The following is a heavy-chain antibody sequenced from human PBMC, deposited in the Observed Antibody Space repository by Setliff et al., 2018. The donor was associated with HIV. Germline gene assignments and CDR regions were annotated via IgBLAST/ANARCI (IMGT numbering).Heavy chain of an antibody. CDR1: GITLNTYG. Sequence: GGSLRLSCAASGITLNTYGMHWVRQAPGKGLEWVAVIGSDKSYKQYADSVKGRFIISRDNFKNTLYLQMTSLRAEDTAVYFCAREGASRSLEWMPNWLDPWGQGTLVTVS. CDR3: AREGASRSLEWMPNWLDP. V-gene: IGHV3-33*01. CDR2: IGSDKSYK. D-gene: IGHD3-3*01. J-gene: IGHJ5*02.